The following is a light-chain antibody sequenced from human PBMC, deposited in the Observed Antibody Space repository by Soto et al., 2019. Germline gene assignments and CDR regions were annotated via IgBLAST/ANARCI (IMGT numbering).Light chain of an antibody. CDR3: QQYGSSTT. Sequence: EIVLTQSPGTLSLSPGERATLSCRASQSVSSSYLAWYQQTPGQAPRLLIYGASSRATGIPDRFSGSGSGTDFTLTISRLAPEDFAVYYCQQYGSSTTFGQGTKLEIK. J-gene: IGKJ2*01. V-gene: IGKV3-20*01. CDR2: GAS. CDR1: QSVSSSY.